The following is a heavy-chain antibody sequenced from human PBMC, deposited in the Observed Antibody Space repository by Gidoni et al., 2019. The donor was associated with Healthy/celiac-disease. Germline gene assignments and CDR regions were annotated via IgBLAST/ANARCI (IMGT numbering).Heavy chain of an antibody. D-gene: IGHD2-2*02. Sequence: QVQLVESGGGVVQPGRSLRLSCAASGFTFSSYAMHWVRQAPGKGLEWLAVISYDGSNKYYADSVKGRFTISRDNSKNTRYLQMNSLRAEDTAVYYCARDPLGYCSSTSCYTGGFDPWGQGTLVTVSS. V-gene: IGHV3-30-3*01. CDR3: ARDPLGYCSSTSCYTGGFDP. J-gene: IGHJ5*02. CDR2: ISYDGSNK. CDR1: GFTFSSYA.